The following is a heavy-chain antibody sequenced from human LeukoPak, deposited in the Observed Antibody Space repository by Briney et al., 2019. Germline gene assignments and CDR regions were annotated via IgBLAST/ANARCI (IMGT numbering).Heavy chain of an antibody. CDR1: GFTFDDYA. J-gene: IGHJ4*02. D-gene: IGHD6-13*01. CDR3: AKDITYSSSSFDY. Sequence: PGGSLRLSCAASGFTFDDYAMHWVRHAPGKGLEWVSGISWNSGSIGYADSVRGRFTISRDNAKNSLYLQMNSLRAEDTALYYCAKDITYSSSSFDYWGQGTLVTVSS. V-gene: IGHV3-9*01. CDR2: ISWNSGSI.